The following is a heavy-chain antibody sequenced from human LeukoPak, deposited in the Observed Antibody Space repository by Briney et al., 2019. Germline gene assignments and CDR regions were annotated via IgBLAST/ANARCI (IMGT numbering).Heavy chain of an antibody. CDR2: IYYSGST. CDR3: ASCSSTSWYAGDWFDP. CDR1: GGSISSDY. V-gene: IGHV4-59*12. J-gene: IGHJ5*02. D-gene: IGHD2-2*01. Sequence: KPSETLSLTCSVSGGSISSDYWSWIRQPPGKGLEWIGYIYYSGSTNYNPSLQSRVTISVDTSKNQFSLKLNSVTAADTAVYYCASCSSTSWYAGDWFDPWGQGTLVTVSS.